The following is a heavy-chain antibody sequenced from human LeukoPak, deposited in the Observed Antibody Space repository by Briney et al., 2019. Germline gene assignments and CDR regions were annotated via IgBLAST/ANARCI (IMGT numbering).Heavy chain of an antibody. Sequence: GASVKVSCKTSGYSFTAYFMHWVRLAPGQGLEWMGWIDPNSGGTNYAQKFQGRVTMTRDTSISTAYMELSSPMSDDTAIYYCARGGGGLQHWGQGTLVTVSS. D-gene: IGHD2-15*01. CDR1: GYSFTAYF. V-gene: IGHV1-2*02. CDR3: ARGGGGLQH. J-gene: IGHJ1*01. CDR2: IDPNSGGT.